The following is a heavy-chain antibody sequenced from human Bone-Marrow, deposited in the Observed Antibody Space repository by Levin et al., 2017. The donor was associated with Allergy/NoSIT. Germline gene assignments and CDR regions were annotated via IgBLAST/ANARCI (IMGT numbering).Heavy chain of an antibody. Sequence: SETLSLTCAVSGGSISSSNWWNWVRQSPGGGLEWIGEIYNSGSTNYNPSLKNRIFISVDKSRNKFSLRLNSVTAADTALYYCARRNSSWVVFAFDMWGQGTLVTVSS. CDR2: IYNSGST. J-gene: IGHJ3*02. D-gene: IGHD6-6*01. CDR3: ARRNSSWVVFAFDM. V-gene: IGHV4-4*02. CDR1: GGSISSSNW.